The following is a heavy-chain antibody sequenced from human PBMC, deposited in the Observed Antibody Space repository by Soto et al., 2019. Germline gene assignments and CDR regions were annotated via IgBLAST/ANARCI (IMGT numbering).Heavy chain of an antibody. CDR3: AADTGDIEVVPATT. CDR1: GLNFEKCS. CDR2: ISPASTYI. J-gene: IGHJ4*02. Sequence: PGGSLRLSCAASGLNFEKCSMNWVRQPPGKGPEWLASISPASTYIRYADSVKGRFTISRDNARNSLSLQMMSLRADDTAMYYCAADTGDIEVVPATTWDQGTLVTVSS. D-gene: IGHD2-15*01. V-gene: IGHV3-21*04.